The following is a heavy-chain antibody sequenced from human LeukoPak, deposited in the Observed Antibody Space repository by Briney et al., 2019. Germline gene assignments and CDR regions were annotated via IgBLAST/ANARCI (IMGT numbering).Heavy chain of an antibody. J-gene: IGHJ4*02. Sequence: GGSLRLSCAASGFTFDDYGMSWVRQAPGKGLEWVSGINWNGGSTGYADSVKGRFTISRDNAKNSLYLQMNSLRAEDTAVYYCARDSYDFWSGYPEDYWGQGTLVTVSS. D-gene: IGHD3-3*01. CDR3: ARDSYDFWSGYPEDY. V-gene: IGHV3-20*04. CDR2: INWNGGST. CDR1: GFTFDDYG.